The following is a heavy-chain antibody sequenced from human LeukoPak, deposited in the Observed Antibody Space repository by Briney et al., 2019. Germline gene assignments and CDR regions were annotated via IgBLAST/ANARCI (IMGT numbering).Heavy chain of an antibody. Sequence: GGSLRLSCAASGFTFSDHYMSWIRQAPGKGLEWLSYISNDETTIYYADSVKGRFTISRDNSKNTLYLQMNSLRAEDTAVYYCASSMSGPTPFWGQGTLVTVSS. CDR2: ISNDETTI. V-gene: IGHV3-11*04. D-gene: IGHD3-3*01. CDR1: GFTFSDHY. CDR3: ASSMSGPTPF. J-gene: IGHJ4*02.